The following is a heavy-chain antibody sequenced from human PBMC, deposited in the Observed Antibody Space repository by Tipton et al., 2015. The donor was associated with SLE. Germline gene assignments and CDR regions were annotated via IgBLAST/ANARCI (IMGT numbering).Heavy chain of an antibody. CDR2: IWYDGSNK. J-gene: IGHJ4*02. CDR3: ARDAPRGYSDY. Sequence: YGFTVSSNYMSWVRQAPGKGLEWVAVIWYDGSNKYYADSVKGRFTISRDNSKNTLYLQMNSLRSDDTAVYYCARDAPRGYSDYWGQGTLVTVSS. D-gene: IGHD3-10*01. V-gene: IGHV3-30*19. CDR1: GFTVSSNY.